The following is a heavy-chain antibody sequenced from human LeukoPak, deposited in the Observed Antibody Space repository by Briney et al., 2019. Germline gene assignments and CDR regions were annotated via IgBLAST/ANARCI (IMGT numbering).Heavy chain of an antibody. CDR3: ARGPIAAVAFFDY. CDR2: INAGNGDT. Sequence: ASVKVSCKASGYTFTSYAIHWVRQAPGQRLEWMGWINAGNGDTRYLQRFQGRVTITRDTSASAVYMELSSLRYEDTAMFYCARGPIAAVAFFDYWGQGTLVSVSA. CDR1: GYTFTSYA. J-gene: IGHJ4*02. V-gene: IGHV1-3*01. D-gene: IGHD6-13*01.